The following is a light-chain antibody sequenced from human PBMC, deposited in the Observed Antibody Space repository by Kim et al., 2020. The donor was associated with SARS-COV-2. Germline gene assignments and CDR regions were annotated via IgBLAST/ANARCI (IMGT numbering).Light chain of an antibody. V-gene: IGLV2-14*03. CDR2: DVS. J-gene: IGLJ1*01. CDR3: SSFTSSTTYA. CDR1: SSAVGGYTY. Sequence: GQSITISCTGASSAVGGYTYVSWYQQHPGKAPKLIIYDVSDRPSGVSNRFSGSKSGNTASLTISGLQAEDEADYYCSSFTSSTTYAFGTGTKVTVL.